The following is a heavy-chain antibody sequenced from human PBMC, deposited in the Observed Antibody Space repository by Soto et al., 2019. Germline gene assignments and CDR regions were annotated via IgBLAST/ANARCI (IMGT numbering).Heavy chain of an antibody. CDR3: VRGRSDSLMDV. Sequence: EVQLVESGGDLVQPGGSLRLSRAGSGFTLKSFSMNWVRQAPGKGLEWVSYISSSRSTIYYADSVKGRFTISRDDDKNSLYLQMNSLRDDDTAEYYCVRGRSDSLMDVWGQGTTVTVSS. CDR2: ISSSRSTI. CDR1: GFTLKSFS. J-gene: IGHJ6*02. V-gene: IGHV3-48*02. D-gene: IGHD2-15*01.